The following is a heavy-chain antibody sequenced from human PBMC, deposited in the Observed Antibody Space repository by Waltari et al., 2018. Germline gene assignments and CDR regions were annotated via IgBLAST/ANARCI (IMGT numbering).Heavy chain of an antibody. V-gene: IGHV4-34*01. J-gene: IGHJ6*02. D-gene: IGHD6-19*01. CDR3: ARAEQWLVHGMDV. CDR2: INHSGST. Sequence: QVQLQQWGAGLLKPSETLSLTCAVYGGSFSGYYWSWIRQPPGKGLEWIGEINHSGSTNYNPSLKSRFTISVDTSKNQFSLKLSSVTAADTAVYYCARAEQWLVHGMDVWGQGTTVTVSS. CDR1: GGSFSGYY.